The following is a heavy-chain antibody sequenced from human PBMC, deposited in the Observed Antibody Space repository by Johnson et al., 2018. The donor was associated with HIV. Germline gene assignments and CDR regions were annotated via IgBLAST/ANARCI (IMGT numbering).Heavy chain of an antibody. CDR2: IGTAGDT. D-gene: IGHD2-2*01. Sequence: VQLVESGGGLVQPGGSLRLSCAASGFTVSRNYMNWVRQAPGKGLEWVSAIGTAGDTYYPGSVKGRFTISRENAKNTLYLQLSSLRTEDTAVFYCARGGVVHDAFDMWGQGTMVTVSS. CDR1: GFTVSRNY. CDR3: ARGGVVHDAFDM. J-gene: IGHJ3*02. V-gene: IGHV3-66*02.